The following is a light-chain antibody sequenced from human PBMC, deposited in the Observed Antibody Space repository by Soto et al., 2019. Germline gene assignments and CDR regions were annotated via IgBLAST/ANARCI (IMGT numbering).Light chain of an antibody. CDR2: SAS. CDR3: LQDYSYPRT. Sequence: AIPMTQSPSSLSASVGDRVTITCRASQGIRNDLGWYQQKPGKAPSLLIFSASSLQSGVPSRFSGTGSGTDFTLTISSLQPEDSATYYCLQDYSYPRTFGQGTKVEI. CDR1: QGIRND. V-gene: IGKV1-6*01. J-gene: IGKJ1*01.